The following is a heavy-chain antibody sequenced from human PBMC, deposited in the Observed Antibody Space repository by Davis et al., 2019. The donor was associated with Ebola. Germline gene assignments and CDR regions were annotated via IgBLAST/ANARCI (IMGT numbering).Heavy chain of an antibody. CDR3: VKDSSNIWFDI. V-gene: IGHV3-23*01. CDR1: GFTFTSAW. D-gene: IGHD2/OR15-2a*01. Sequence: GGSLRLSCAASGFTFTSAWMSWVRQAPGTGLEWVSTFGTGGDTYYADSVKGRFAISRDNSRGTLYLQMNSLRVEDSAIYYCVKDSSNIWFDIWGQGTLVTVSS. J-gene: IGHJ3*02. CDR2: FGTGGDT.